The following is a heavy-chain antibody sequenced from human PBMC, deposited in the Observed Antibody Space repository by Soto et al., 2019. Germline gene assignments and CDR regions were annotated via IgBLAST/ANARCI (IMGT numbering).Heavy chain of an antibody. CDR1: GGSFSTYT. Sequence: ASVKVSCKASGGSFSTYTITWVRQAPGQGLEWMGRIIPIIGIINYAQKFQGRVTISADKFTGTAYMELTGLRSDDTAVYYCAGDPDSHYNDSHASSYPWGQGTRVTVSS. V-gene: IGHV1-69*04. CDR2: IIPIIGII. CDR3: AGDPDSHYNDSHASSYP. J-gene: IGHJ5*02. D-gene: IGHD4-4*01.